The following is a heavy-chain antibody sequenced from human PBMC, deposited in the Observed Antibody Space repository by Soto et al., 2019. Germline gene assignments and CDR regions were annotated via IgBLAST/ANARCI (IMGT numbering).Heavy chain of an antibody. CDR3: ASNAFDY. CDR2: INTGNGTT. V-gene: IGHV1-3*04. CDR1: GYIFTDYP. J-gene: IGHJ4*02. Sequence: QVQFLQSGAEVKKPGASVKVSCKTSGYIFTDYPMHWVRQAPGRGLEWVAWINTGNGTTRYSPRLQGRVTLRTATSASTVYMHLTGLRIEDTAVYYCASNAFDYWGQGTMVAVS.